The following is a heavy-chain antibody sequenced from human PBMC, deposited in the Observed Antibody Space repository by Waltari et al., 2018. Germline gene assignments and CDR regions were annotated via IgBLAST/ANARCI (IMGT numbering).Heavy chain of an antibody. CDR3: ARDLYDYVWGSYRYGWFDP. J-gene: IGHJ5*02. CDR2: IYYSGST. Sequence: QVQLQESGPGLVKPSETLSLTCTVSGGSISSYYWSWIRQPPGTGLEWIGYIYYSGSTNYNPSLKSRVTISVDTSKNQFSLKLSSVTAADTAVYYCARDLYDYVWGSYRYGWFDPWGQGTLVTVSS. V-gene: IGHV4-59*01. CDR1: GGSISSYY. D-gene: IGHD3-16*02.